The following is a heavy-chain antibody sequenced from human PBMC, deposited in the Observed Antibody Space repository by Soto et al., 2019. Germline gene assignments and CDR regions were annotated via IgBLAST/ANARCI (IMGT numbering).Heavy chain of an antibody. D-gene: IGHD3-3*01. CDR2: INPNRGGT. CDR1: GYTFTGYY. CDR3: AGEGSGYSAFDI. J-gene: IGHJ3*02. V-gene: IGHV1-2*02. Sequence: ASVKVSCKASGYTFTGYYMHWVRQAPGQGLEWMGWINPNRGGTNYAQKFQGRVTMTRDTSISTAYMELSRLRSDDTAVYYCAGEGSGYSAFDIWGQATMVTVSS.